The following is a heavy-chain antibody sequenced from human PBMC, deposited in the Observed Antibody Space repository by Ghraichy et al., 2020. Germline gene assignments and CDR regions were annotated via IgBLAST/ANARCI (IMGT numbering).Heavy chain of an antibody. D-gene: IGHD5-12*01. CDR3: ASQDIVATKDAFDI. CDR1: GYTFTSYW. V-gene: IGHV5-51*01. CDR2: IYPGDSDT. J-gene: IGHJ3*02. Sequence: GESLNISCTGSGYTFTSYWIGWVRQLPGKGLEWMALIYPGDSDTRYSPSFQGQVTISADKSISTAYLQWSSLKASDTAMYYCASQDIVATKDAFDIWGQGTMVTVSS.